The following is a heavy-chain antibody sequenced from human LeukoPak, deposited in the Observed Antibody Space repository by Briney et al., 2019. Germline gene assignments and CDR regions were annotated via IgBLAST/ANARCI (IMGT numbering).Heavy chain of an antibody. CDR2: MYYSGST. Sequence: PSETLSLTCTVSGGSISSSSYYWRWIRQTPGKGLEWIGSMYYSGSTYYNPSLKSRVTISVDTSKNQFSLKLSSVTAADTAVYYCARPHTGPGTTVWLDPWGRGNLVTVST. J-gene: IGHJ5*02. CDR3: ARPHTGPGTTVWLDP. D-gene: IGHD1-1*01. V-gene: IGHV4-39*01. CDR1: GGSISSSSYY.